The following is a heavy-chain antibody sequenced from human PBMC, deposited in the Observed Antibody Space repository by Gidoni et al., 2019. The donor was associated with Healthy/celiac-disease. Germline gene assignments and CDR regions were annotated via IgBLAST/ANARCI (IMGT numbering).Heavy chain of an antibody. CDR3: ARAIVPQSLRFLEWLPNYYGMDV. CDR1: GRTFSSYA. Sequence: QVQLVQSGAEVKKPGSSVKVSCKASGRTFSSYAISWVRQAPGQGLEWMGGIIPIFGTANYAQKFQGRVTITADESTSTAYMELSSLRSEDTAVYYCARAIVPQSLRFLEWLPNYYGMDVWGQGTTVTVSS. CDR2: IIPIFGTA. J-gene: IGHJ6*02. D-gene: IGHD3-3*01. V-gene: IGHV1-69*01.